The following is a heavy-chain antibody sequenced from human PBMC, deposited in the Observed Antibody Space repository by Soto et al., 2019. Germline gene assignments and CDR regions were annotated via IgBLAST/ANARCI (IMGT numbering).Heavy chain of an antibody. CDR1: GGTFSSYA. V-gene: IGHV1-69*12. CDR2: IIPIVGTA. Sequence: QVQLVQSGAEVKKPGSSVKVSCKASGGTFSSYAISWVRQAPGQGLEWMGGIIPIVGTANYAQKLQGRVTVTADESTRTAYMELSSLRSEDTAVYYCARDRGYYDYVWGSYHYRSFDYWGQGTLVTVSS. D-gene: IGHD3-16*02. CDR3: ARDRGYYDYVWGSYHYRSFDY. J-gene: IGHJ4*02.